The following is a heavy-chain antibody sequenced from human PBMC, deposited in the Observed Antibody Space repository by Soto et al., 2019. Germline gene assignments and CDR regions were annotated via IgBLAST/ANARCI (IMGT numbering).Heavy chain of an antibody. CDR1: GFTFSSYA. D-gene: IGHD3-9*01. Sequence: EVQLLESGGGLVQPGGSLRLSCAASGFTFSSYAMSWVRQAPGKGLEWVSAISGSGGSTYYADSVKGRFTISRDNSKNTLYLQMNSLRAEDTAVYYCAKDMDYDILTGYSRFDYWGQGTLVTVSS. CDR3: AKDMDYDILTGYSRFDY. V-gene: IGHV3-23*01. CDR2: ISGSGGST. J-gene: IGHJ4*02.